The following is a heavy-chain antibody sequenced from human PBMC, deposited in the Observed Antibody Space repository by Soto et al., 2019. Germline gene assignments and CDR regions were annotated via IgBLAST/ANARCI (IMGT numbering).Heavy chain of an antibody. Sequence: GGSLRLSCAASGFTFSSYWMHWVRQAPGKGLVRVSRINSDGSSTSYADSVKGRFTISRDNAKNTLYLQMNSLRAEDTAVYYCARVLTIRRPMDVWGQGTTVTVSS. CDR2: INSDGSST. V-gene: IGHV3-74*01. CDR3: ARVLTIRRPMDV. D-gene: IGHD1-1*01. J-gene: IGHJ6*02. CDR1: GFTFSSYW.